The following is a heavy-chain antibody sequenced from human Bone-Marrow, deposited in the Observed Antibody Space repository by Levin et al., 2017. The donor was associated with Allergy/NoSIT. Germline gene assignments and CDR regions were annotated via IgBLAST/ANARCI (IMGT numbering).Heavy chain of an antibody. D-gene: IGHD1-26*01. J-gene: IGHJ5*02. CDR1: GDSITSAFY. CDR3: ARAVAPHSGRGNWFDP. V-gene: IGHV4-61*02. Sequence: NPSETLSLTCTVSGDSITSAFYWSWIRQPAGKGLEWVGRIYSTGSTTYNYSPSLKSRVTISVDTSKNQFSLKLSSMTAADTAVYYCARAVAPHSGRGNWFDPWGPGTLVIVSS. CDR2: IYSTGST.